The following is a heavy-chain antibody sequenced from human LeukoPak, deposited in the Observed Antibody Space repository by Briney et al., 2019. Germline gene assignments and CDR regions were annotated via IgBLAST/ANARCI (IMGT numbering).Heavy chain of an antibody. CDR1: GASISTGGYY. CDR3: ARDNGDSNDYGDLLRPDENWYFDL. CDR2: IYYTGSV. Sequence: NPSETLSLTCTISGASISTGGYYWTWIRQPPGEGLEWIGYIYYTGSVDYNASLKSRLTISLDTSKNRFSLKLNSVTAADTAVYYCARDNGDSNDYGDLLRPDENWYFDLWGRGTLVTVSS. V-gene: IGHV4-31*03. J-gene: IGHJ2*01. D-gene: IGHD4-17*01.